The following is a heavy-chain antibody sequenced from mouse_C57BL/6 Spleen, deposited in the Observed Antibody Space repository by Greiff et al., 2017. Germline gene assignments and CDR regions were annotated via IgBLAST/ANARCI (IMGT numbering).Heavy chain of an antibody. CDR2: IYPGGGYT. J-gene: IGHJ4*01. Sequence: QVQLQQSGAELVRPGTSVKMSCKASGYTFTNYWIGWAKQRPGHGLEWIGDIYPGGGYTNYNEKFKGKATLTADKSSSTAYMQFISLTSEDSAIYYCARYSSGAMDYWGQGTSVTVSS. CDR1: GYTFTNYW. D-gene: IGHD3-2*02. V-gene: IGHV1-63*01. CDR3: ARYSSGAMDY.